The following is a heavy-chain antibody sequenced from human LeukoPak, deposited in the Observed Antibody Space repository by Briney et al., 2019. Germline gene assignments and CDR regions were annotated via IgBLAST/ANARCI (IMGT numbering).Heavy chain of an antibody. V-gene: IGHV3-53*01. CDR3: ARDAAQYYGMDV. J-gene: IGHJ6*04. CDR1: GFTVSSNY. Sequence: GGSLRLSCAASGFTVSSNYMSWVRQAPGKGLEWVSVIYSGGSTYYADSVKGRFTISRDNSKNTLYLRMNSLRAEDTAVYYCARDAAQYYGMDVWGKGTTVTVSS. CDR2: IYSGGST.